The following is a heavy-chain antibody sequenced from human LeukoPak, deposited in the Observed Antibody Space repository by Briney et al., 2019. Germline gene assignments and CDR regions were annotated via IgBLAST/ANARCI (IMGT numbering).Heavy chain of an antibody. V-gene: IGHV4-39*01. D-gene: IGHD6-19*01. Sequence: SETLSLTCTVSGGSISSSTYYWGWIRQPPGKGLEWIGSIYYSGSTYYNPSLKSRVTISVDTSKNQFSLKLSSVTAADTAVYYCARRQSSGWYFDYWGQGTLVTVSP. CDR3: ARRQSSGWYFDY. J-gene: IGHJ4*02. CDR1: GGSISSSTYY. CDR2: IYYSGST.